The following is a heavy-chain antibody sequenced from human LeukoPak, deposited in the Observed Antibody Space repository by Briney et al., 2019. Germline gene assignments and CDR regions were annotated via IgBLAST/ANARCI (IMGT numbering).Heavy chain of an antibody. J-gene: IGHJ6*02. CDR2: VNRDGSET. V-gene: IGHV3-7*03. Sequence: GRSLRLSCAASGFALSSHWMTWVRQVPGKGPEWVANVNRDGSETYYLDSVKGRFTISKDNAKNSLYLQMNSLRAEDTALYHCARNNGMDVWGQGTTVIVSS. CDR1: GFALSSHW. CDR3: ARNNGMDV.